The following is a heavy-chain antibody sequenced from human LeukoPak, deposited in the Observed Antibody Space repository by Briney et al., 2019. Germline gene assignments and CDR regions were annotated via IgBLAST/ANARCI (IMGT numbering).Heavy chain of an antibody. CDR2: INHSGST. J-gene: IGHJ4*02. V-gene: IGHV4-34*01. D-gene: IGHD2-8*01. CDR1: GGSFSGYY. Sequence: SETLSLTWAVYGGSFSGYYWSWIRQPPGKGLEWIGEINHSGSTNYNPSLKSRVTISVDTSKNQFSLKLSSVTAADTAVYYCARGRSHCTNGVCYTGYFDYWGQGTLVTVSS. CDR3: ARGRSHCTNGVCYTGYFDY.